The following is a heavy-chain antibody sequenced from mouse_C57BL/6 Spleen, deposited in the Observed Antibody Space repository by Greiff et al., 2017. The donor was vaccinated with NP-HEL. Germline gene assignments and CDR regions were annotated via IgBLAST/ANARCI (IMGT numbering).Heavy chain of an antibody. J-gene: IGHJ4*01. CDR3: TREGGNYVGMDY. CDR2: ISSGGDYI. V-gene: IGHV5-9-1*02. CDR1: GFTFSSYA. Sequence: EVQLVESGEGLVKPGGSLKLSCAASGFTFSSYAMSWVRQTPEKRLEWVAYISSGGDYIYYADTVKGRFPISSDNARNTLYLQMSSLKSEDTAMYYCTREGGNYVGMDYWGQGTSVTVSS. D-gene: IGHD2-1*01.